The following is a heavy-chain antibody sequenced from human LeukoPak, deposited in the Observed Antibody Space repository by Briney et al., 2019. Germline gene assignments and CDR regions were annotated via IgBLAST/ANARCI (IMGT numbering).Heavy chain of an antibody. D-gene: IGHD3-10*01. Sequence: GGSLRLSCAASGFTFTSYAMTWVRQAPGKGLEWVSAISGSGGSANYADSVKGRFTISRDNSKNTLYLQMNSLRAEDTAVYYCAKARRLRFGELLMGQEFDYWGQGPLVTVSS. CDR3: AKARRLRFGELLMGQEFDY. V-gene: IGHV3-23*01. CDR1: GFTFTSYA. CDR2: ISGSGGSA. J-gene: IGHJ4*02.